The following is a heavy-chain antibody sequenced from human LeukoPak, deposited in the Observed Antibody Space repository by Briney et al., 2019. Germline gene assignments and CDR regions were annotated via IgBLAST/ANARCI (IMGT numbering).Heavy chain of an antibody. Sequence: ASVKVSCKASGYTFTSYGISWVRQAPGQGLEWMGWISAYNGNTNYAQKLQGRVTMTTDTSTSTAYMELRSLRSDDTAVYYCARDDPLGEIDSSNVLLDYWGQGTLVTVSS. J-gene: IGHJ4*02. CDR2: ISAYNGNT. CDR3: ARDDPLGEIDSSNVLLDY. D-gene: IGHD6-13*01. CDR1: GYTFTSYG. V-gene: IGHV1-18*01.